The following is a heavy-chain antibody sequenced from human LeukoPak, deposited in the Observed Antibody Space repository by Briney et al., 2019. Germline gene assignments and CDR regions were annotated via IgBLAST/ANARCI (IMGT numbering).Heavy chain of an antibody. CDR3: ARERCSSTSCYGDY. J-gene: IGHJ4*02. Sequence: GGSLRLSCAASGFTFSSYAMSWVRQAPGKGLEWVSAISGGGGGTYYADSVKGGFTISRDNSKNTLYLQMNSLRAEDTAVYYCARERCSSTSCYGDYWGQGTLVTVSS. CDR1: GFTFSSYA. D-gene: IGHD2-2*01. CDR2: ISGGGGGT. V-gene: IGHV3-23*01.